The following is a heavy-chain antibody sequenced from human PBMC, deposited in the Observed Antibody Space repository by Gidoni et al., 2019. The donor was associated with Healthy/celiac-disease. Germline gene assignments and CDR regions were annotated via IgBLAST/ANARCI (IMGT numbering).Heavy chain of an antibody. V-gene: IGHV4-61*01. Sequence: QVQLQESGTGPVKPSETLSLSCTFHGGSPGRARFHWSWIRQPPGKGLEWIGYIYYSGSTNYNPSLKSRVTISVDTSKNQFSLKLSSVTAADTAVYYCARDQDGSYFLHYYYYYGMDVWGQGTTVTVSS. CDR3: ARDQDGSYFLHYYYYYGMDV. D-gene: IGHD1-26*01. CDR2: IYYSGST. CDR1: GGSPGRARFH. J-gene: IGHJ6*02.